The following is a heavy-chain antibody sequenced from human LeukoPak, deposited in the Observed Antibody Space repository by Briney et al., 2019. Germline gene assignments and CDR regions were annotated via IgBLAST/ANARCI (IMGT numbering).Heavy chain of an antibody. D-gene: IGHD3-10*01. CDR2: IYYSGST. Sequence: SGPGLVKPSQTLSLTCIVSGGSISSGDYYWSWIRQPPGKGLEWIGYIYYSGSTYYNPSLKSRVTISVDTSKNQFSLKLSSVTAADTAVYYCARQVPDYNWFDPWGQGTLVTVSS. CDR3: ARQVPDYNWFDP. J-gene: IGHJ5*02. CDR1: GGSISSGDYY. V-gene: IGHV4-30-4*08.